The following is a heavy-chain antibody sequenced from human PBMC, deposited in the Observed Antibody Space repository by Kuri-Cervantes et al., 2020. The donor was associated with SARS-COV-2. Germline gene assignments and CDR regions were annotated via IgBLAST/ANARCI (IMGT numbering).Heavy chain of an antibody. CDR2: IWYDGSNK. D-gene: IGHD2-2*01. Sequence: GGSLRLSCAASGFTFSSYGMHWVRQAPGKGLEWVAVIWYDGSNKYYADSVKGRFTISRDNSKNTLYLQMNSLRAEDTAVYYCAKAGDIVVVPAAYFDYWGQGTLVTVSS. V-gene: IGHV3-33*06. J-gene: IGHJ4*02. CDR1: GFTFSSYG. CDR3: AKAGDIVVVPAAYFDY.